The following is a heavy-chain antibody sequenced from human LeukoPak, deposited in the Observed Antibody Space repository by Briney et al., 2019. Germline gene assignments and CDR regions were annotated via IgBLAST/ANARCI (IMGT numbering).Heavy chain of an antibody. Sequence: PGGSLRLSCAASGFTFSSYDMHWVRQATGKGLEWVSAIGTAGDTYYPGSVKGRFTISRDNAQNSLYLQMNSLSAEDTGIYYCARDRATKARIGGMDVWGQGTTVIVSS. CDR1: GFTFSSYD. D-gene: IGHD5-24*01. J-gene: IGHJ6*02. V-gene: IGHV3-13*01. CDR3: ARDRATKARIGGMDV. CDR2: IGTAGDT.